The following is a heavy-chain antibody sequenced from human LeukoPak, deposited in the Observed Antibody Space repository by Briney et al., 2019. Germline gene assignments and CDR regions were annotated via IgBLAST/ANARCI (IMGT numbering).Heavy chain of an antibody. Sequence: GGSLRLSCAASGFIFSSYGMHWVRQAPGKGLEWVAVISYDGSNKYYADSVKGRFTISRDNSKNTLYLQMNSLRAEDTAVYYCAKGDSSGWYEFFDYWGQGTLVTVSS. CDR2: ISYDGSNK. CDR1: GFIFSSYG. J-gene: IGHJ4*02. V-gene: IGHV3-30*18. D-gene: IGHD6-19*01. CDR3: AKGDSSGWYEFFDY.